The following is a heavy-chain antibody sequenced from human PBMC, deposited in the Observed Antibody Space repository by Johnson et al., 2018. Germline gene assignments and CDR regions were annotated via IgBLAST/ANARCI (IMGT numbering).Heavy chain of an antibody. CDR1: GFTFDDYA. CDR2: ISWNSGTI. D-gene: IGHD1-26*01. V-gene: IGHV3-9*01. CDR3: AKDKVTGGTYSEPGGSYYYYYYMDV. Sequence: EVQLVESGGGLVQPGRSLRLSCAASGFTFDDYAMHWVRQAPGKGLEWVSGISWNSGTIAYADSVKGRFTISRDNAKNSLYLQMNSLRAEDTALYYCAKDKVTGGTYSEPGGSYYYYYYMDVWGKGTTVTVSS. J-gene: IGHJ6*03.